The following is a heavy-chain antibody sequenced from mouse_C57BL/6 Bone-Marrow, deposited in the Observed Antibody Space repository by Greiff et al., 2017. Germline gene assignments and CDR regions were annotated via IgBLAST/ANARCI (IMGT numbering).Heavy chain of an antibody. CDR1: GYTFTSYW. D-gene: IGHD2-3*01. V-gene: IGHV1-69*01. Sequence: QVQLQQPGAELVMPGASVKLSCKASGYTFTSYWMHWVKQRPGQGLEWIGEIDPSDSYTNYNQKFKGKSTLTVDKSSSTAYMQLSSLTSRDSAVYYCARYGGYCVYCYFAVWGTGTTVTVSA. CDR2: IDPSDSYT. J-gene: IGHJ1*03. CDR3: ARYGGYCVYCYFAV.